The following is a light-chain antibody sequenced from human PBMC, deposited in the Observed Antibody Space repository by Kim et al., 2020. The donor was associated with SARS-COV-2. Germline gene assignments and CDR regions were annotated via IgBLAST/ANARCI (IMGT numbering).Light chain of an antibody. Sequence: SYELTQPPSVSVAPGKTARITCGGNNIGSKSVHWYQQKPGQAPVLVISYDSDRLSGIPERFSGSNSGNTATLTISRVEAGDEADYYCQVWDSSSDHWVFGGGTQLTVL. CDR1: NIGSKS. J-gene: IGLJ3*02. CDR3: QVWDSSSDHWV. CDR2: YDS. V-gene: IGLV3-21*04.